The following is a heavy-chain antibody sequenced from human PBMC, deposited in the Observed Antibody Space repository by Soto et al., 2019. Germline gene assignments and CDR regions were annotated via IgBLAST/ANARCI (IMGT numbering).Heavy chain of an antibody. Sequence: PVGSLRLSCAASGFTFSSYAMHWVRQAPGKGLEWVAVISYDGSNKYYADSVKGRFTISRDNSKNTLYLQMNSLRAEDTAVYYCARDLRPAGNYYYYGMDVWGQGTTVTV. CDR2: ISYDGSNK. CDR1: GFTFSSYA. CDR3: ARDLRPAGNYYYYGMDV. V-gene: IGHV3-30-3*01. D-gene: IGHD6-25*01. J-gene: IGHJ6*02.